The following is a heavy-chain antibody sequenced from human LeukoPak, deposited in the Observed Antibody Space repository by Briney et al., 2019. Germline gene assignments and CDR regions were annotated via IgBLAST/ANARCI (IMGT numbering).Heavy chain of an antibody. D-gene: IGHD2-2*01. CDR1: GYTFTSYD. J-gene: IGHJ5*02. Sequence: ASVKVSCKASGYTFTSYDINWVRQATGQGLEWMGWMNPNSGNTGYAQKFQGRVTMTRNTSISTAYMELSSLRSEDTAVYFCARAQLPFNWFDPWGQGTLVTVSS. V-gene: IGHV1-8*01. CDR2: MNPNSGNT. CDR3: ARAQLPFNWFDP.